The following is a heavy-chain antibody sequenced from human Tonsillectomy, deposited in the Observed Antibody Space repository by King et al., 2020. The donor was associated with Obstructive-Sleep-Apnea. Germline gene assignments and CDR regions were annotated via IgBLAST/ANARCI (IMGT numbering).Heavy chain of an antibody. J-gene: IGHJ6*02. CDR3: TRPGGDASYYYGMDV. CDR2: IRSKDNNYAT. CDR1: GVIISGSA. Sequence: VQLVESGGGLVQPGGSLKLSCAASGVIISGSAMHWVRQASGKGLEWIGRIRSKDNNYATAYAASVKGRFTVSRDDSKNTAYLQMNSLKTEDTAVYYCTRPGGDASYYYGMDVWGQGATVTVSS. V-gene: IGHV3-73*02. D-gene: IGHD2-21*02.